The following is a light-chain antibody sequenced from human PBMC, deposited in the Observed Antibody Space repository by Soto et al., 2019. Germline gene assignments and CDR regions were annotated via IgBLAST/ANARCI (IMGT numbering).Light chain of an antibody. J-gene: IGKJ1*01. CDR1: QSISSY. CDR3: QQSYSTPWT. V-gene: IGKV1-39*01. CDR2: AES. Sequence: DIQMTQSPSSLSASVGDRVTITCRASQSISSYLNCYQQKPGKAPKLLIYAESSLQSGVPSRFSGSGSGTDVTLTIISLQPEDCATYYCQQSYSTPWTFGQGTKVEIK.